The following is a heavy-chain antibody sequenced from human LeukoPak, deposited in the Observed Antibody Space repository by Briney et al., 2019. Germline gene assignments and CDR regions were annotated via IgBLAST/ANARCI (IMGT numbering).Heavy chain of an antibody. Sequence: GGSLRLSCAASGFTFSSYWMSWVRQAPGKGLEWVANIKQDGSEKYYVDSVKGRFTISRDNAKNSLYLQMNSLRAEDTAVYYCAREDIVVVVAAAYYYYGMDVWGQGTTVTVSS. CDR2: IKQDGSEK. D-gene: IGHD2-15*01. CDR1: GFTFSSYW. V-gene: IGHV3-7*01. CDR3: AREDIVVVVAAAYYYYGMDV. J-gene: IGHJ6*02.